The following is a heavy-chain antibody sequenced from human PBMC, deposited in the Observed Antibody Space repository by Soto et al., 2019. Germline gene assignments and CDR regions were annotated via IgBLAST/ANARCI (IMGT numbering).Heavy chain of an antibody. Sequence: QVQLVESGGGVVQPGGSLRLSCAASGFTFNTYGMHWVRQAPGEGLEWVAVIAYDGTNKYYRDSVKGRFTVSRDNSKNTLYLLMNSLRPEDTAVYYCAIVSDRHYAMDVWGQGTTVIVSS. J-gene: IGHJ6*02. CDR2: IAYDGTNK. CDR3: AIVSDRHYAMDV. CDR1: GFTFNTYG. V-gene: IGHV3-30*03.